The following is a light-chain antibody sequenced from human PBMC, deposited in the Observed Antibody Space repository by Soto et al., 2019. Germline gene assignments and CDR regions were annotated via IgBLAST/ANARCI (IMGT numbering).Light chain of an antibody. J-gene: IGKJ5*01. CDR2: DVS. CDR1: QGVTTN. V-gene: IGKV3-15*01. CDR3: QQYNNWPFS. Sequence: IVLTQSHARLSVSTGERVPLSCRAGQGVTTNFAWYQQKSGQSPRLLIYDVSTRATGVPARFSGTGSETDFTLTISGLQSEDSAVYFCQQYNNWPFSFGQGTRLEIK.